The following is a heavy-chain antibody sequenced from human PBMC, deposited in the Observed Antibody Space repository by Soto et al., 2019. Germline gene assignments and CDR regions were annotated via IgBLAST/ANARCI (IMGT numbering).Heavy chain of an antibody. J-gene: IGHJ4*02. Sequence: QVHLVQSGGGVVQPGRSLRLSCAASGFSVNNFGMHWVRQAPGKGLEWVAVISYDGSNKYYADSVRGRFTISRDDSKDTLYLQMNSLRAEDTAVYYCAKDGTYCGGDCYPIFNFDSWGQGTLVTVSS. D-gene: IGHD2-21*02. V-gene: IGHV3-30*18. CDR1: GFSVNNFG. CDR3: AKDGTYCGGDCYPIFNFDS. CDR2: ISYDGSNK.